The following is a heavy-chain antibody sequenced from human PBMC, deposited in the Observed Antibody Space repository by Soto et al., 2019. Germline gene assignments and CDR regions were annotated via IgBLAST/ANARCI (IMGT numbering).Heavy chain of an antibody. D-gene: IGHD3-16*02. CDR1: GGSISSYY. J-gene: IGHJ4*02. V-gene: IGHV4-59*08. CDR3: ARHGGITMITFGGVIVRQFDY. Sequence: NPSETLSLTCTVSGGSISSYYWSWTRQPPGKGLEWIGYIYYSGSTNYNPSLKSRVTISVDTSKNQFSLKLSSVTAADTAVYYCARHGGITMITFGGVIVRQFDYWGQGTLVTVSS. CDR2: IYYSGST.